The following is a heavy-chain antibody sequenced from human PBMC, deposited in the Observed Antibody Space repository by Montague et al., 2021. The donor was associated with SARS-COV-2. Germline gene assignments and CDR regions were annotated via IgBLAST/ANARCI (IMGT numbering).Heavy chain of an antibody. CDR2: INHNGKT. Sequence: SETLSLTCNVSGDSISSTRYFWGWIRQPPGKALEWIGSINHNGKTYYNPALERRALMSIDTSKIQLSLGLCSVIASDTAVYYCAVEVKYFFDIWGQGFLVSVSS. J-gene: IGHJ4*02. V-gene: IGHV4-39*01. CDR1: GDSISSTRYF. D-gene: IGHD3-22*01. CDR3: AVEVKYFFDI.